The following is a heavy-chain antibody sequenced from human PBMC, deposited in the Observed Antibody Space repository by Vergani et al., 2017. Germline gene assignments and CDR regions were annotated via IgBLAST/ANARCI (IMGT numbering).Heavy chain of an antibody. CDR2: IYPGDSDT. CDR3: ARRYSYDSSGYYYFDY. D-gene: IGHD3-22*01. J-gene: IGHJ4*02. CDR1: GYSFTSYW. V-gene: IGHV5-51*01. Sequence: EVQLVQSGAEVKKPGESLKISCKGSGYSFTSYWIGWVPRFPGRGLGWMGIIYPGDSDTGYSPSFQGQVTFSAAKAISTAYLQWSSLKASDTAMYYCARRYSYDSSGYYYFDYWGQGTLVTVSS.